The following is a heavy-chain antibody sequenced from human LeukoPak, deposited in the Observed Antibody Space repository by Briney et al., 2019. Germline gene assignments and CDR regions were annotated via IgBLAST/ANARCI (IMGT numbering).Heavy chain of an antibody. D-gene: IGHD6-13*01. J-gene: IGHJ4*02. CDR1: GGSISSYY. V-gene: IGHV4-59*08. CDR3: ARRGSRLFDY. Sequence: SETLSLTCTVSGGSISSYYWSWIRQPPGKGLEWIGYIYYSGSTNYNPSLKSRVTISVDTSKNQFSLKLSSVTAADTAVYYCARRGSRLFDYWGQGTLVTVSS. CDR2: IYYSGST.